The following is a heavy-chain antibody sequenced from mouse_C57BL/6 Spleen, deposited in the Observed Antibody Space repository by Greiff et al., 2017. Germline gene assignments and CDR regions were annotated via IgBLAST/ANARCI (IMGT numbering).Heavy chain of an antibody. CDR3: ARGYYD. CDR2: KSYDGSN. Sequence: VQLQQSGPGLVKPSQSLSLTCSVTGYSITSGYYWNWIRQSPGNKLEWMGYKSYDGSNNYNPSLKNRISITRDTSTNQFFLKLNAVTTEDTATYCCARGYYDWGQGTTLTVSS. CDR1: GYSITSGYY. J-gene: IGHJ2*01. D-gene: IGHD1-1*02. V-gene: IGHV3-6*01.